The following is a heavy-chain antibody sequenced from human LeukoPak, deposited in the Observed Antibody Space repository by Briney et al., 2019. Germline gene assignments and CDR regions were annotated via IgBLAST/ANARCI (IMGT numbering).Heavy chain of an antibody. Sequence: SETLSLTAAVSGGAISGGGCAWRWIRQAPGKGRGWIGYIYHSGSTYYNPSLKSRVTRSVDRSKSRFSLKLSSVNAADTAVYYCARRRRSYELDYWGQGTLVTVSS. CDR1: GGAISGGGCA. D-gene: IGHD1-26*01. V-gene: IGHV4-30-2*01. CDR3: ARRRRSYELDY. J-gene: IGHJ4*02. CDR2: IYHSGST.